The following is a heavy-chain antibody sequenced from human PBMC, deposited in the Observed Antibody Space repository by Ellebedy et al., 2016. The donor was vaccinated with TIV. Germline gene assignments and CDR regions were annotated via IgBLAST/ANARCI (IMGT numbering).Heavy chain of an antibody. J-gene: IGHJ4*02. CDR1: GGSISSSSYY. CDR2: IYYSGST. Sequence: SETLSLTXTVSGGSISSSSYYWGWIRQPPGKGLEWIGSIYYSGSTYYNPSLKSRVTISVDTSKNQFSLKLSSVTAADTAVYYCARGGHYYDNAGAFDYWGQGTLVTVSS. V-gene: IGHV4-39*07. CDR3: ARGGHYYDNAGAFDY. D-gene: IGHD3-22*01.